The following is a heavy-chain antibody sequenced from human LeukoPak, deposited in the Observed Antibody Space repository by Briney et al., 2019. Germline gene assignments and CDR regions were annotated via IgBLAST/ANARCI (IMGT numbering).Heavy chain of an antibody. CDR1: GYSISSGYY. J-gene: IGHJ4*02. CDR2: IYHSGST. V-gene: IGHV4-38-2*02. Sequence: SETLSLTCAVSGYSISSGYYWGWIRQPPGKGLEWIGSIYHSGSTYYNPSLKSRVTISVDTSKNQFSLKLSSVTAADTAVYYCARDPDGGPDYWGQGTLVTVSP. D-gene: IGHD3-16*01. CDR3: ARDPDGGPDY.